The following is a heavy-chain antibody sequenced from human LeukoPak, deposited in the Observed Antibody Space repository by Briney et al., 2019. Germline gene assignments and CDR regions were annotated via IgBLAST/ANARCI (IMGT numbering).Heavy chain of an antibody. CDR3: ARGRRYCSGGSCFYYYYYYMDV. J-gene: IGHJ6*03. D-gene: IGHD2-15*01. Sequence: GSLRLSCAASGFTFSRYWTSWVRQPPGEGLEWIGEINHSGSTNYNPSLKSRVTISVDTSKNQFSLKLSSVTAADTAVYYCARGRRYCSGGSCFYYYYYYMDVWGKGTTVTVSS. CDR1: GFTFSRYW. CDR2: INHSGST. V-gene: IGHV4-34*01.